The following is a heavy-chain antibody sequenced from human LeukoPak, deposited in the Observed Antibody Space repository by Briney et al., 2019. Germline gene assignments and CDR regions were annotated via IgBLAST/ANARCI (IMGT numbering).Heavy chain of an antibody. D-gene: IGHD3-10*01. V-gene: IGHV4-59*01. CDR2: IYYSGST. J-gene: IGHJ3*02. CDR1: GGSISSYY. CDR3: ARGWGITMVDI. Sequence: PSETLSLTCTVSGGSISSYYWSWIRQPPGKGLEWIGYIYYSGSTNYNPSLKSRVTISVDTSKNQFSLKLSSVTAADTAVYYCARGWGITMVDIWGQGTTVTVSS.